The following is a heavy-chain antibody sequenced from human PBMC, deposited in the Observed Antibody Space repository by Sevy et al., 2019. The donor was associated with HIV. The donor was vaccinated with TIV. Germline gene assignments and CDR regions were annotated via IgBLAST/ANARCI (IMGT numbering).Heavy chain of an antibody. CDR2: IKQDGSEK. Sequence: GGSLRLSCAASGFTFRTYWMNWVRQAPGKGLEWVANIKQDGSEKYCVDSVKGRFTISRDNAKNSLYLQMNSLRAEDTAVYYCARVLGGYCTSASCYQPRNWFDPWGQGTLVTVSS. CDR1: GFTFRTYW. V-gene: IGHV3-7*01. D-gene: IGHD2-2*01. CDR3: ARVLGGYCTSASCYQPRNWFDP. J-gene: IGHJ5*02.